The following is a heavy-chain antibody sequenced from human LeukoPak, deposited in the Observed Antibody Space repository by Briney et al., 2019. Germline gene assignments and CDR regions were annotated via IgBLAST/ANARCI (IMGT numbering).Heavy chain of an antibody. CDR1: RSPISGYY. V-gene: IGHV4-59*08. CDR2: LFYGGST. D-gene: IGHD3-3*01. CDR3: ARTEGRRRITIFGVVPQFDY. Sequence: SETLSLTCDVSRSPISGYYWSWIRQSPGKGLEWIGFLFYGGSTDYNPSLKSRVTISVDTSKNQFSLKLSSVTAADTAVYYCARTEGRRRITIFGVVPQFDYWGQGTLVTVSS. J-gene: IGHJ4*02.